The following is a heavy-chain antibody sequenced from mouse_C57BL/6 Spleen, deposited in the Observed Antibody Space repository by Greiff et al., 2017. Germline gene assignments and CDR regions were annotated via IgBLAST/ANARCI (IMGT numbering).Heavy chain of an antibody. J-gene: IGHJ4*01. CDR1: GYTFTSYW. Sequence: VQLQQSGTVLARPGASVKMSCKTSGYTFTSYWMHWVKQRPGQGLEWIGAIYPGNSDTSYNQKFKGKAKLTAVTSASTAYMELSSLTNEDSAVYYCARRDSNYVDAMDYWGQGTSVTVSS. CDR2: IYPGNSDT. D-gene: IGHD2-5*01. CDR3: ARRDSNYVDAMDY. V-gene: IGHV1-5*01.